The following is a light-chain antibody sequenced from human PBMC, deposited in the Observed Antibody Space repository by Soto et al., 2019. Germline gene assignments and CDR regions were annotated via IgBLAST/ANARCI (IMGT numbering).Light chain of an antibody. Sequence: DIQITQSTSTLSASVGDRSTSTCRASQSISIWLAWYQQKPVKAPELLIYDASTLESGVPSRFSGSGSGTDFTLTISSLQPDDFATYYYQQYMSYSVGQGTQVDIK. CDR1: QSISIW. CDR2: DAS. CDR3: QQYMSYS. V-gene: IGKV1-5*01. J-gene: IGKJ1*01.